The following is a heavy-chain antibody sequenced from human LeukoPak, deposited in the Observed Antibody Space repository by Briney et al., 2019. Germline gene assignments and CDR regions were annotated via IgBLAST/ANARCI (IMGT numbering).Heavy chain of an antibody. CDR3: ARVPYYGSGSYYQFDY. D-gene: IGHD3-10*01. V-gene: IGHV4-34*09. Sequence: SETLSLTCAVYGGSFSGYYWSWIRQPPGKGLEWIGYIYYSGSTYYNPSLKSRVTISVDTSKNQFSLKLSSVTAADTAVYYCARVPYYGSGSYYQFDYWGQGTLVTVSS. CDR1: GGSFSGYY. CDR2: IYYSGST. J-gene: IGHJ4*02.